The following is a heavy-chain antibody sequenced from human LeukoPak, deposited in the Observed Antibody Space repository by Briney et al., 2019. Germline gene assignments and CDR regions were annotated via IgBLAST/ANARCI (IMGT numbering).Heavy chain of an antibody. CDR1: GFTVSSNY. V-gene: IGHV3-53*01. D-gene: IGHD3-3*01. J-gene: IGHJ4*02. CDR2: IYSGGST. Sequence: GGSLRLSCAASGFTVSSNYMIWVRQAPGKGLEWVSVIYSGGSTYYADSVKGRFTISRDNSKNTLYLQMNSLRAEDTAVYYCAKDSVPADDFWSGYFDYWGQGTLVTVSS. CDR3: AKDSVPADDFWSGYFDY.